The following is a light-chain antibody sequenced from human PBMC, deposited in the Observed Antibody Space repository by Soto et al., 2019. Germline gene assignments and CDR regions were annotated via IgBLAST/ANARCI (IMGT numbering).Light chain of an antibody. CDR2: EGS. J-gene: IGLJ1*01. CDR1: SSDVGSYNL. V-gene: IGLV2-23*01. CDR3: CSYAGSSLYV. Sequence: QSALTQPASVSGSPGQSIPISCTGTSSDVGSYNLVSWYQHHPGKAPKLMIYEGSKRPSGVSNRFSGSKSGNTASLTISGLQAEDEADYYCCSYAGSSLYVFGTGTKVTVL.